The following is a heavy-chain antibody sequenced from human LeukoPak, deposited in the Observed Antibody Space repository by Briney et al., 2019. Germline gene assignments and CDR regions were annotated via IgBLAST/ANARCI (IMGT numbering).Heavy chain of an antibody. D-gene: IGHD3-10*01. Sequence: GSLRLSCAASGFTFSSYSMNWVRQAPGKGLEWVSSISSSSSYIYYADSVKGRFTISRDNAKNSLYLQMNSLRAEDTAVYYCARDFYYGSGSYYNDYWGQGTLVTVSS. CDR2: ISSSSSYI. CDR1: GFTFSSYS. J-gene: IGHJ4*02. CDR3: ARDFYYGSGSYYNDY. V-gene: IGHV3-21*01.